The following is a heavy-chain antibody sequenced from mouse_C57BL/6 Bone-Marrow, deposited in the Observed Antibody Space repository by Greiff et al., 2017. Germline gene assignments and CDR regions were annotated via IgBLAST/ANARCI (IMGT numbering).Heavy chain of an antibody. CDR1: GYTFTTYP. V-gene: IGHV1-47*01. J-gene: IGHJ2*01. D-gene: IGHD5-5*01. CDR2: FHPYNDDT. Sequence: QVQLQQSGAELVKPGASVKMSCKASGYTFTTYPIEWMKQNHGKSLEWIGNFHPYNDDTKYNEKFKGKATLTVETSYNTVYLELSRLTSDDSAFYNCARSTTFFYSFDYWGQGTTLTVSS. CDR3: ARSTTFFYSFDY.